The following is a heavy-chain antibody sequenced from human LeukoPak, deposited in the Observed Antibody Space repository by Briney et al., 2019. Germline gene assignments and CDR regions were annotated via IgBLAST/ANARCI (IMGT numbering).Heavy chain of an antibody. CDR2: IYYSGST. D-gene: IGHD2-2*01. CDR1: GGSISSGDYY. J-gene: IGHJ6*04. CDR3: ARDVLRYCSSTSCYHYYYYYGMDV. V-gene: IGHV4-30-4*01. Sequence: SETLSLTCTVSGGSISSGDYYWSWIRQPPGKGLEWIGYIYYSGSTYYNPSFKSRVTISVDTSKNQFSLKLSSVTAADTAVYYCARDVLRYCSSTSCYHYYYYYGMDVWGKGTTVTVSS.